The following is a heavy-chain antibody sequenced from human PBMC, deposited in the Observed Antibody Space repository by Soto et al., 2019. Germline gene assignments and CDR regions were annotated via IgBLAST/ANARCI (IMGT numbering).Heavy chain of an antibody. V-gene: IGHV4-4*02. CDR2: IYHSGST. CDR3: ARGLRAEDENSDYGDYSAYYYYGMDV. Sequence: SETLSLTCAVSGGSISSSNWWSWVRQPPGKGLEWIGEIYHSGSTNYNPSLQSRVTITRDASASTAYMELSSLRSEDTAVYYCARGLRAEDENSDYGDYSAYYYYGMDVWGQGTTVTVSS. CDR1: GGSISSSNW. D-gene: IGHD4-17*01. J-gene: IGHJ6*02.